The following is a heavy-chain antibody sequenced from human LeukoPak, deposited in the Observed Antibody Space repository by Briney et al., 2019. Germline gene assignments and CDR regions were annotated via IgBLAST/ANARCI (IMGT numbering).Heavy chain of an antibody. Sequence: ASVKVSCKASGYTFTAYYMHWVRQAPGQGLEWMGWINPNSGDTNYAQTFQGRVTMTRDTSISTAFMELSRLRSDDTAVYYCAKAPNYYDSSGLLSSWGQGTLVTVSS. V-gene: IGHV1-2*02. CDR2: INPNSGDT. D-gene: IGHD3-22*01. CDR1: GYTFTAYY. CDR3: AKAPNYYDSSGLLSS. J-gene: IGHJ4*02.